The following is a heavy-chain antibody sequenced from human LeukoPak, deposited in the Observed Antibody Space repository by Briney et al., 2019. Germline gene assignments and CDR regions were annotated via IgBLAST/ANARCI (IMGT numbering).Heavy chain of an antibody. J-gene: IGHJ4*02. V-gene: IGHV4-39*07. D-gene: IGHD2-8*01. CDR2: IYYSGST. CDR1: GGSISSSGYY. Sequence: SETLSLTCTVSGGSISSSGYYWGWIRQPPGKGLEWIGSIYYSGSTYYNPSLRSRVTISVDTSKNQFSLKLSSVTAADTAVYYCARYASGTSLGYWGQGTLVTVSS. CDR3: ARYASGTSLGY.